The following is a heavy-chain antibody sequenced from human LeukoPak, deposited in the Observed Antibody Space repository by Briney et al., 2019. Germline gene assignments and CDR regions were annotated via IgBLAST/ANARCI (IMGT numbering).Heavy chain of an antibody. Sequence: ASVKVSCKASVYRFTRYYLHWVRQAPGQGLAWMGVINPSGGSTTYGQKFQGRVTMTRDTSTLTVYIELSSLRSDDTAMYDCARDGAAATKRGHFDYWGQGTLVTVSS. D-gene: IGHD1-26*01. CDR3: ARDGAAATKRGHFDY. V-gene: IGHV1-46*01. CDR1: VYRFTRYY. CDR2: INPSGGST. J-gene: IGHJ4*02.